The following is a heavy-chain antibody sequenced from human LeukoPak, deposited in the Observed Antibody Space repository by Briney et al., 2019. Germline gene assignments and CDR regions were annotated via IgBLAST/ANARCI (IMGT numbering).Heavy chain of an antibody. V-gene: IGHV4-61*01. CDR1: GGSVSSGSYY. D-gene: IGHD3-9*01. Sequence: SETLSLTCTVSGGSVSSGSYYWSWIQQPPGKGLEWIGYIYYSGSTNYNPSLKSRVTISVDTSKNQFSLKLSSVTAADTAVYYCARGPYYDILTGYLNWFDPWGQGTLVTVSS. J-gene: IGHJ5*02. CDR3: ARGPYYDILTGYLNWFDP. CDR2: IYYSGST.